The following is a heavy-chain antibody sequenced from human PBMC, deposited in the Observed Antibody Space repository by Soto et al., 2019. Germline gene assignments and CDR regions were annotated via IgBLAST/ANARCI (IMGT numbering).Heavy chain of an antibody. CDR2: ISGNGGST. CDR3: ARGDSSGWYGLVDY. J-gene: IGHJ4*02. CDR1: GFTFISYA. D-gene: IGHD6-19*01. Sequence: GGSLRLSCAASGFTFISYAMSLVRQAPGKGLEYVSAISGNGGSTYYADSVKGRFTISRDNSKNTLYLQMGSLRAEDMAVYYCARGDSSGWYGLVDYWGQGTLVTVSS. V-gene: IGHV3-64*02.